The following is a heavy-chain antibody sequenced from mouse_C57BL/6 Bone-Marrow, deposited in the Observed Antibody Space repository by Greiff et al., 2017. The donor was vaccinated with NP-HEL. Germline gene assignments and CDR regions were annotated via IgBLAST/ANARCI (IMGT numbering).Heavy chain of an antibody. CDR1: GYAFTNYL. D-gene: IGHD4-1*01. J-gene: IGHJ3*01. V-gene: IGHV1-54*01. Sequence: VQGVESGAELVRPGTSVKVSCKASGYAFTNYLIEWVKQRPGQGLEWIGVINPGSGGTNYNEKFKGKATLTADKSSSTAYMQLSSLTSEDSAVYFCARDWAFAYWGQGTLVTVSA. CDR3: ARDWAFAY. CDR2: INPGSGGT.